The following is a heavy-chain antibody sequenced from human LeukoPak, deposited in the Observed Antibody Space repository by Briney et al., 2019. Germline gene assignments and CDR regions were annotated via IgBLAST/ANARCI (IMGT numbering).Heavy chain of an antibody. D-gene: IGHD4-17*01. CDR3: ARRQPYGDYNYFDP. CDR1: GYTFIGYY. V-gene: IGHV1-2*06. J-gene: IGHJ5*02. CDR2: INPSTGGT. Sequence: ASVKVSCKASGYTFIGYYMHWVRQAPGQGLEWMGRINPSTGGTNSAQKFQGRVTMTRDTSISTAYMELSRLTSDDTAIYYCARRQPYGDYNYFDPWGQGTLITVSS.